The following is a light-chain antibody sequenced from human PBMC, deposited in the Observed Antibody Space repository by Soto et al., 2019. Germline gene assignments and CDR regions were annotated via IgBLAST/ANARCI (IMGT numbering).Light chain of an antibody. J-gene: IGKJ1*01. CDR3: QHYNSYSEA. Sequence: DIQMTQSPSSLSASVGDRVTITCRASRHISKDLGWFQQKAGKAPKLLISGASTLQSGVPSRFSGSGSGTEFTLTISSLQPDDFATYYCQHYNSYSEAFGQGTKVDIK. CDR1: RHISKD. V-gene: IGKV1-27*01. CDR2: GAS.